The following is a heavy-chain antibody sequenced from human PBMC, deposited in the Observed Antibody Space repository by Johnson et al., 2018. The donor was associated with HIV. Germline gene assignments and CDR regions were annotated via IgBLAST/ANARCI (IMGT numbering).Heavy chain of an antibody. CDR3: ARDLLGMDDAFDI. CDR2: IWYDGSNK. D-gene: IGHD7-27*01. Sequence: VQLVESGGGVVQPGGSLRVSCTTSGFTFSSYWMSWVRQAPGKGLEWVAVIWYDGSNKYYVDSVKGRFTISRDNAKNSLYLQMNSLRAEDTAVYYCARDLLGMDDAFDIWGQGTMVTVSS. V-gene: IGHV3-7*01. J-gene: IGHJ3*02. CDR1: GFTFSSYW.